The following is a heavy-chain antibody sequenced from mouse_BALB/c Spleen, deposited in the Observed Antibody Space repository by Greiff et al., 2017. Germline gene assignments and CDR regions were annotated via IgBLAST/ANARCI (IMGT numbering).Heavy chain of an antibody. CDR1: GYTFSSYC. V-gene: IGHV1-9*01. CDR3: SGGEGGVAY. CDR2: ILPGRGST. Sequence: VQLQESGAELMKPGASVKISCKATGYTFSSYCIEWVKQMPGHGLEWIGEILPGRGSTKYNEKFKGKATFTADTSSNTAYIKLSSLTSADSAFYYWSGGEGGVAYWGQGTTLTVSS. J-gene: IGHJ2*01.